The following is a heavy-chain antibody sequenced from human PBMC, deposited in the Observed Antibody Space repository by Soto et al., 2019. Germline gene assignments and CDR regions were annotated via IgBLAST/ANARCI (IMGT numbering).Heavy chain of an antibody. D-gene: IGHD3-10*01. CDR1: GFTFSSYG. V-gene: IGHV3-33*01. Sequence: GGSLRLSCAASGFTFSSYGMHWVRQAPGKGLEWVAVIWYDGSNKYYADSVKGRFTISRDNSKNTLYLQMNSLRAEDTAVYYCARDSGRWFGEFYFDYWGQGTLVTV. CDR2: IWYDGSNK. CDR3: ARDSGRWFGEFYFDY. J-gene: IGHJ4*02.